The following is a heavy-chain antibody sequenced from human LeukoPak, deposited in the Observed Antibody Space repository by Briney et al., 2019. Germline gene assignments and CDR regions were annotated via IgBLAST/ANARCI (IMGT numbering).Heavy chain of an antibody. D-gene: IGHD2-2*01. V-gene: IGHV4-59*01. J-gene: IGHJ6*02. CDR3: ARGRCSSTSCYPPYYYGMDV. CDR2: IYYSGST. CDR1: GGSISSNY. Sequence: PSETLSLTCTVSGGSISSNYWNWIRQPPGKGLEWMGYIYYSGSTNYNPSLKSRVTISVDTSKNQFSLKLSSVTAADTAVYYCARGRCSSTSCYPPYYYGMDVWGQGTTVTVSS.